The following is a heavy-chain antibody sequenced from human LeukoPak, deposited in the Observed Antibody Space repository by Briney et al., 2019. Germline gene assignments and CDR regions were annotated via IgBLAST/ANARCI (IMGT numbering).Heavy chain of an antibody. V-gene: IGHV3-30*02. D-gene: IGHD6-13*01. Sequence: GGSLRLSCAASGFTFSSYAMSWVRQAPGEGLEWVAFIRYDGSNKYYADSVKGRFTISRDNSKNTLSLQMNSLRAGDTALYYCAKTPDSSRGGFDYWGQGSLVTVSS. J-gene: IGHJ4*02. CDR3: AKTPDSSRGGFDY. CDR1: GFTFSSYA. CDR2: IRYDGSNK.